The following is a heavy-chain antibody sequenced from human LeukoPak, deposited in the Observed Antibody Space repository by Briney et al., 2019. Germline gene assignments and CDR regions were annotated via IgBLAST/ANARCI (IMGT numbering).Heavy chain of an antibody. Sequence: ASVKVSCKTSGYSFKRYTISWLRQAPGQGLEWMAWIDPNSGHTYNVERAQGRVTMTTDTSTTTTYMELRGLTSDDTAVYYCARGLAVSGLLVAFDIWGQGTMVIVSS. J-gene: IGHJ3*02. CDR3: ARGLAVSGLLVAFDI. CDR2: IDPNSGHT. D-gene: IGHD6-19*01. V-gene: IGHV1-18*01. CDR1: GYSFKRYT.